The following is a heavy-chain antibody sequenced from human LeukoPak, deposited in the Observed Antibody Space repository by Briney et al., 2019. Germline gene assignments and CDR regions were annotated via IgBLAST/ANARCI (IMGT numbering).Heavy chain of an antibody. CDR1: GYTFTGYY. CDR3: ARERNGRYGDYADVAFDI. D-gene: IGHD4-17*01. V-gene: IGHV1-2*06. J-gene: IGHJ3*02. Sequence: ASVKVSCKASGYTFTGYYMHWVRQAPGQGLEWMGRINPNSGGTNYAQKFQGRVTMTRDTSISTAYMELSRLRSDDTAVYYCARERNGRYGDYADVAFDIWGQGTMVTVSS. CDR2: INPNSGGT.